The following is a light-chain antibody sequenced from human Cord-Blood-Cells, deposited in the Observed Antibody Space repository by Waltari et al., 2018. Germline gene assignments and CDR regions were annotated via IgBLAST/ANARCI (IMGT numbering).Light chain of an antibody. CDR1: PSPVYSHGNTY. J-gene: IGKJ4*01. CDR3: MQGTHWPLT. CDR2: KVS. V-gene: IGKV2-30*01. Sequence: DVVMTQPPLSLPVTLGQPAPIPCRSSPSPVYSHGNTYLNCFQQRQGHSPRRLIYKVSNRDAGVPDRFSGSGSGTDFTLKISRVEAEDVGGYYCMQGTHWPLTVGGGTKVEIK.